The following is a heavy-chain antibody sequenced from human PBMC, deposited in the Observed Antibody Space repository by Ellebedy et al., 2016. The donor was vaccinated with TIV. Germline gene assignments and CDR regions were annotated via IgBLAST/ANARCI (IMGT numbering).Heavy chain of an antibody. CDR3: ARGGGTMPPGDY. CDR2: INHSGST. CDR1: GGSFSGYY. D-gene: IGHD2-2*01. Sequence: SETLSLTXAVYGGSFSGYYWSWIRQPPGKGLEWIGEINHSGSTNYNPSLKSRVTISVDTSKNQFSLKLSSVTAADTAVYYCARGGGTMPPGDYWGQGTLVTVSS. J-gene: IGHJ4*02. V-gene: IGHV4-34*01.